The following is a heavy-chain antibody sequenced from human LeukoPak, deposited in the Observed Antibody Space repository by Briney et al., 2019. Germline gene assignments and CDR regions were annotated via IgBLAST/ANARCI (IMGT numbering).Heavy chain of an antibody. V-gene: IGHV4-34*01. CDR2: INHSGST. Sequence: SETLSLTCAVYGGSFSGYYWSWIRQPPGKGLEWIGEINHSGSTNYNPSLKSRVTISVDTSKNQFSLKLSSVTAADAAVYYCARVPPYYYDSSGYYPEYFQHWGQGTLVTVSS. CDR3: ARVPPYYYDSSGYYPEYFQH. D-gene: IGHD3-22*01. CDR1: GGSFSGYY. J-gene: IGHJ1*01.